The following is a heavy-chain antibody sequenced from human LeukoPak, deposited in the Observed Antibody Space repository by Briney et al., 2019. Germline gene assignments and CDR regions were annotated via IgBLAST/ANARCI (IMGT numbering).Heavy chain of an antibody. CDR3: AKVFSSSWYSPLDY. D-gene: IGHD6-13*01. J-gene: IGHJ4*02. Sequence: GGSLRLSRAASGFTFSSYGMHWVRQAPGKGLEWVAVISYDGSNKYYADSVKGRFTISRDNSKNTLYLQMNSLRAEDTAVYYCAKVFSSSWYSPLDYWGQGTLVTVSS. CDR1: GFTFSSYG. CDR2: ISYDGSNK. V-gene: IGHV3-30*18.